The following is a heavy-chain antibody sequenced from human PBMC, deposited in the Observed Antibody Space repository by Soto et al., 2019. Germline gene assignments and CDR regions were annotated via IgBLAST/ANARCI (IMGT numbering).Heavy chain of an antibody. CDR2: ISWDGDTI. Sequence: VGSLRLSCASSVFTFDEYAMHCVRQSPGKCLEWVSLISWDGDTIFYADSVKGRFTISRDNNKNSLYLQMTSLRSEDTAFYYCAKGISYLASLESWGEGTLVTVSS. V-gene: IGHV3-43D*04. CDR1: VFTFDEYA. CDR3: AKGISYLASLES. D-gene: IGHD1-26*01. J-gene: IGHJ4*02.